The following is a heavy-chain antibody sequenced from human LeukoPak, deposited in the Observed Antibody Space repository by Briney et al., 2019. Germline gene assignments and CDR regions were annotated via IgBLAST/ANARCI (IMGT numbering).Heavy chain of an antibody. J-gene: IGHJ4*02. CDR2: ISASGGST. D-gene: IGHD2-8*01. CDR3: AKDLRAYCTNGICYERRSLFDY. V-gene: IGHV3-23*01. CDR1: GFTFNNYA. Sequence: PGGSLRLSCAASGFTFNNYAMSWVRQAPGKGLEWVSSISASGGSTNYADSVKGRLTISRDNPKNTLFLLMHSLRAEDTAFYYCAKDLRAYCTNGICYERRSLFDYWGQGTLVTVSS.